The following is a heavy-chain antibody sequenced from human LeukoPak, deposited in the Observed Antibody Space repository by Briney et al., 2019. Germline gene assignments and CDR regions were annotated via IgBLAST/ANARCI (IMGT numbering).Heavy chain of an antibody. Sequence: SVKVSCKASGYTFTIYGISWVRRAPGQGLEWVGWISAYNGNTNYAQKLQGGVTMTTDTSTSTSYMELRSLRSDDTAVYYCARDPYYDILTGLYYYYNDGMDVWGKGTTLTLSA. J-gene: IGHJ6*04. CDR1: GYTFTIYG. CDR2: ISAYNGNT. CDR3: ARDPYYDILTGLYYYYNDGMDV. D-gene: IGHD3-9*01. V-gene: IGHV1-18*04.